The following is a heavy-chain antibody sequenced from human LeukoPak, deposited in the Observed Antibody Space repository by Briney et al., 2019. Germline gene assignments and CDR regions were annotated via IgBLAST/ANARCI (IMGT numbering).Heavy chain of an antibody. D-gene: IGHD6-19*01. V-gene: IGHV3-33*06. Sequence: GGSLRLSCAASGFTFSSYGMHWVRQAPGKGLEWVAVIWYDGSNKYYADSVKGRSTISRDNSKNTLYLQMNSLRAEDTAVYYCAKDRRSQWLVRDFDYWGQGTLVTVSS. CDR3: AKDRRSQWLVRDFDY. CDR1: GFTFSSYG. J-gene: IGHJ4*02. CDR2: IWYDGSNK.